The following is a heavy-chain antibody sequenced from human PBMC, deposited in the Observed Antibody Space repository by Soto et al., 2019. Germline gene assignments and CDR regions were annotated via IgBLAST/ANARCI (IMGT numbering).Heavy chain of an antibody. D-gene: IGHD4-17*01. CDR1: GGSISSGGYS. Sequence: PSLTCAVSGGSISSGGYSWSWIRQPPGKGLEWIGYIYHSGSTYYNPSLKSRVTISVDRSKNQFSLKLSSVTAADTAVYYCARYGDDFDYWGQGTLVTVSS. J-gene: IGHJ4*02. CDR3: ARYGDDFDY. V-gene: IGHV4-30-2*01. CDR2: IYHSGST.